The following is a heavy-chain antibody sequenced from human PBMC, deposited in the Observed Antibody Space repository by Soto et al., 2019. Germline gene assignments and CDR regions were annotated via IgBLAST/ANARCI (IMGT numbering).Heavy chain of an antibody. CDR3: ARGREGNYGSGSYSARCDFDI. J-gene: IGHJ3*02. CDR1: GGSFSGYY. Sequence: SETLSLTCAVYGGSFSGYYWSWIRQPPGKGLEWIGEINHSGSTNYNPSLKSRVTISVDTSKNQFSLKLSSVTAADTAVYYCARGREGNYGSGSYSARCDFDIWGQGTMVT. CDR2: INHSGST. V-gene: IGHV4-34*01. D-gene: IGHD3-10*01.